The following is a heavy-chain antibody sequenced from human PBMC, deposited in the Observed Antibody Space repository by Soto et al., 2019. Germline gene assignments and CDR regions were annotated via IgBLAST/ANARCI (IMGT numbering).Heavy chain of an antibody. V-gene: IGHV1-46*04. D-gene: IGHD3-3*01. CDR3: ESDSQIFGPNY. CDR2: INPTGDTT. Sequence: QVQLVQSGAEVKKPGASVKISCKASGYTVTNHHMHWLRQAPGQGLEWVGKINPTGDTTIYAQKLQGRVTMTRDTSTSTFYMELSSLRSEDTAVYWCESDSQIFGPNYCGQGTLVTVSS. CDR1: GYTVTNHH. J-gene: IGHJ4*02.